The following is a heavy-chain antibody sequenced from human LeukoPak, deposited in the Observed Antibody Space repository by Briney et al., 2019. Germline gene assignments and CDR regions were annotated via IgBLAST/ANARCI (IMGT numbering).Heavy chain of an antibody. CDR1: GFTFSTYH. J-gene: IGHJ4*02. V-gene: IGHV3-21*01. CDR2: ISSSSGYI. Sequence: NAGGSLRLSCVVSGFTFSTYHMNWVRQAPGKGLEWVSSISSSSGYIYYADSLTGRITISRDNAKNSLYLQMNSLRAEDTAIYYCARRASTERGHSYGLDYWGQGALVTVSS. D-gene: IGHD5-18*01. CDR3: ARRASTERGHSYGLDY.